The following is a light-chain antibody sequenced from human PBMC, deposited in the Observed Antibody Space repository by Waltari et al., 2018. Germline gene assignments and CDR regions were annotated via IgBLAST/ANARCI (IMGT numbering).Light chain of an antibody. CDR2: EDT. CDR3: CAHAGSGIWV. Sequence: QSALTQPDSASGSLGHSITLSCTGTSSDVGSYNLVSWYQQHPGKVPKLIIYEDTKRPSGVSDRFSGSKSGNTASLTISGLQAEDEADYHCCAHAGSGIWVFGGGTKLTVL. V-gene: IGLV2-23*01. J-gene: IGLJ3*02. CDR1: SSDVGSYNL.